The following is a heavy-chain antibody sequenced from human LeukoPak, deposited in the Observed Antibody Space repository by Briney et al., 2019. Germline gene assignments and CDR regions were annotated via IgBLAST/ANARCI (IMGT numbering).Heavy chain of an antibody. CDR3: AKIGTVTTPEGDY. Sequence: GGSLRLSCAASGFTFSDYYMNWIRQAPGKGLEWVAVISYDGSNKYYADSVKGRFTISRDNSKNTLYLQMNSLRAEDTAVYYCAKIGTVTTPEGDYWGQGTLVTVSS. J-gene: IGHJ4*02. V-gene: IGHV3-30*18. D-gene: IGHD4-11*01. CDR1: GFTFSDYY. CDR2: ISYDGSNK.